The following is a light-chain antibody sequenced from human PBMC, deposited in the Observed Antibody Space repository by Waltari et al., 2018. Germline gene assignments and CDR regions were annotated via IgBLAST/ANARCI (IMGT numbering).Light chain of an antibody. CDR3: LAWDFSTAWT. V-gene: IGLV3-1*01. Sequence: SSGLTQPPSVSVSTGQTATITCSGSKLGTTFASWYQQRPGQSPVLVIYQDKKRPSGIPERFSGSNSGYTATLTISVALPMDEADYYCLAWDFSTAWTFGTGTRVTVL. J-gene: IGLJ1*01. CDR1: KLGTTF. CDR2: QDK.